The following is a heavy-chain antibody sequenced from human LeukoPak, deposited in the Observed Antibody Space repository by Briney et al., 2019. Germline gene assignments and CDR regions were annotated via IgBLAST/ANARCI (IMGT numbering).Heavy chain of an antibody. Sequence: SVKVSCKASGGTVSSYAISWVRQAPGQGLEWVGGIIPIFGTANYAQKFQGRVTITADESTGTAYMELSSLRSEDTAVYYCARDQVPHGSSSFGYWGQGTLVTVSS. CDR2: IIPIFGTA. J-gene: IGHJ4*02. CDR1: GGTVSSYA. V-gene: IGHV1-69*01. CDR3: ARDQVPHGSSSFGY. D-gene: IGHD1-26*01.